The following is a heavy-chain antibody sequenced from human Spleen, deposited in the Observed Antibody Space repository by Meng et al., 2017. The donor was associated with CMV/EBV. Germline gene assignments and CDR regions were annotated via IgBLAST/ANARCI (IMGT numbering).Heavy chain of an antibody. Sequence: GESLKISCAASGFRFDDYAMAWVRQAPGKGLEWVSTISGGGDSSYYADSVKGRFIISRDNSKNTLYLQMNRLRAEDMAVYYCAKNPRRFDYWGQGTLVTVSS. CDR1: GFRFDDYA. CDR2: ISGGGDSS. CDR3: AKNPRRFDY. J-gene: IGHJ4*02. V-gene: IGHV3-23*01. D-gene: IGHD1-14*01.